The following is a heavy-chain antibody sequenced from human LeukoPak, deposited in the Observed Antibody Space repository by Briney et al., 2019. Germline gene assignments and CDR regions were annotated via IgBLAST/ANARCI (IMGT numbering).Heavy chain of an antibody. J-gene: IGHJ4*02. CDR2: INPSGGST. D-gene: IGHD6-19*01. CDR3: ARVNLAVAGTDYFDY. CDR1: GYTFTSYG. Sequence: ASVKVSCKASGYTFTSYGISWVRQAPGQGLEWMGIINPSGGSTSYAQKFQGRVTMTRDMSTSTVYMELSSLRSEDTAVYYCARVNLAVAGTDYFDYWGQGTLVTVSS. V-gene: IGHV1-46*01.